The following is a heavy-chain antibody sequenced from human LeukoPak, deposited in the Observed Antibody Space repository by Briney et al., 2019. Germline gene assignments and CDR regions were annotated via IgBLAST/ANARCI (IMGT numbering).Heavy chain of an antibody. V-gene: IGHV4-34*01. D-gene: IGHD3-10*01. Sequence: KHSETLSLTCAVYGGSFSGYYWSWIRQPPGKGLEWIGEINHSGSTNYNPSLKSRVTISVDTSKNQFSLKLSSVTAADTAVYYCARRTGSGSYYRTWGQGTLVTVSS. J-gene: IGHJ5*02. CDR1: GGSFSGYY. CDR2: INHSGST. CDR3: ARRTGSGSYYRT.